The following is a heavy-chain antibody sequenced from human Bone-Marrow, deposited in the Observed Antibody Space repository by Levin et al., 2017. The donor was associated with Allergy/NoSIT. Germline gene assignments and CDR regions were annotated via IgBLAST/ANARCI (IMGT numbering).Heavy chain of an antibody. D-gene: IGHD2-8*02. Sequence: GESLKISCAASGFIFSSYEMNWVRQAPGKGLEWVSSISSSGSDMYYVDSVKGRFTISRDNAKNSLTLQMNSLRAEDTAVYYCARGIIGDVRVAHKEAFDIWGQGTMVSVSS. J-gene: IGHJ3*02. CDR3: ARGIIGDVRVAHKEAFDI. V-gene: IGHV3-21*01. CDR2: ISSSGSDM. CDR1: GFIFSSYE.